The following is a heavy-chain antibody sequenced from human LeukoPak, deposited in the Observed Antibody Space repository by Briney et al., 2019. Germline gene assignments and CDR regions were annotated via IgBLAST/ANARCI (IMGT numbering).Heavy chain of an antibody. Sequence: SETLSLTCTVSGGSISSSSYYWGWIRQPPGKGLEWIGSIYYSGSTYYNPSLKSRVTISVDTSKNQFSLQLNSVTPEDTAVYYCAREGGYSAYDFYFDYWGQGTLVTVSS. D-gene: IGHD5-12*01. V-gene: IGHV4-39*07. CDR1: GGSISSSSYY. J-gene: IGHJ4*02. CDR2: IYYSGST. CDR3: AREGGYSAYDFYFDY.